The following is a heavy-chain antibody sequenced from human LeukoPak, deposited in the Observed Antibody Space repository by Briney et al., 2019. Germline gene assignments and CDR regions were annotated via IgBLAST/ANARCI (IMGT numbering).Heavy chain of an antibody. CDR1: GGSISSYY. Sequence: KPSETLSLTCTVSGGSISSYYWSWIRQPAGKGLEWIGRIYTSGSTNYNPSLKSRVTMSVDTSKNQFSLKLKSVTAADTAMYYCARNRADGSGTYYEKNPLNFDSWGQGTLVSVSS. J-gene: IGHJ4*02. CDR2: IYTSGST. V-gene: IGHV4-4*07. D-gene: IGHD3-10*01. CDR3: ARNRADGSGTYYEKNPLNFDS.